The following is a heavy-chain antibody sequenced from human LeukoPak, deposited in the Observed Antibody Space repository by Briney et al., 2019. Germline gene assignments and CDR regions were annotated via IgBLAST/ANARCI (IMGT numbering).Heavy chain of an antibody. D-gene: IGHD4-23*01. Sequence: EASVTVSCKASGYTFTGYYMHWVRQAPGQGLGWMGWINPNSGGTNYAQKFQGRVTMTRDTSISTAYMELSRLRSDDTAVYCCARDVSDTVVTPAAVDYWGQGTLVTVSS. CDR1: GYTFTGYY. CDR2: INPNSGGT. CDR3: ARDVSDTVVTPAAVDY. V-gene: IGHV1-2*02. J-gene: IGHJ4*02.